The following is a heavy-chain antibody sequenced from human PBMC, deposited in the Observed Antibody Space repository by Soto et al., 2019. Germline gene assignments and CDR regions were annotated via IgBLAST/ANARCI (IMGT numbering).Heavy chain of an antibody. D-gene: IGHD5-12*01. CDR3: AREACSGYDCPFDY. Sequence: ASVKVSCKASGYTFTSYGISWVRQAPGQGLEWVGLISTHNGNANYAQKLQGRVIMTTDTSTRTAHMELRSLRSDETDMYSCAREACSGYDCPFDYWGQGTPVTVS. V-gene: IGHV1-18*04. J-gene: IGHJ4*02. CDR2: ISTHNGNA. CDR1: GYTFTSYG.